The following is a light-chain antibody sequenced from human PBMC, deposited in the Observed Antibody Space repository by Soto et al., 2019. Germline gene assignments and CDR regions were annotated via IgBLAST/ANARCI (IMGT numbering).Light chain of an antibody. CDR2: GAS. CDR1: QLVSVNF. CDR3: HQYGSSPET. J-gene: IGKJ1*01. V-gene: IGKV3-20*01. Sequence: EIVLTQSPVTLSLSPGERATLSCRASQLVSVNFLAWYQQKSGQPPRLLIFGASSRATGIPDRFSGSGSGTDFTLTIGSLEPEDYAVYYCHQYGSSPETFGQGTKVDIK.